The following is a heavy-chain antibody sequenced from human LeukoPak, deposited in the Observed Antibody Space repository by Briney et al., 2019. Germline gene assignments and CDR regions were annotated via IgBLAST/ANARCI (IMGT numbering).Heavy chain of an antibody. CDR3: ASDIVVVPAGIGDNWFDP. J-gene: IGHJ5*02. D-gene: IGHD2-2*01. Sequence: SVKVSCKASGGTFRRYAISWVRQAPGQGREWVGRIIPILGTANYAQKFQGRVTITTDESTSTAYMELSSVRSEDTAVYYCASDIVVVPAGIGDNWFDPWGQGTLVTVSS. CDR1: GGTFRRYA. CDR2: IIPILGTA. V-gene: IGHV1-69*05.